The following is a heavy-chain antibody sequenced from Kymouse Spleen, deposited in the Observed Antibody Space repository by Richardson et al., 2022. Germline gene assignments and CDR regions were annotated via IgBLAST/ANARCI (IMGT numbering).Heavy chain of an antibody. CDR2: IWYDGSNK. CDR1: GFTFSSYG. Sequence: QVQLVESGGGVVQPGRSLRLSCAASGFTFSSYGMHWVRQAPGKGLEWVAVIWYDGSNKYYADSVKGRFTISRDNSKNTLYLQMNSLRAEDTAVYYCARDKDYDILTGYYPFDYWGQGTLVTVSS. J-gene: IGHJ4*02. D-gene: IGHD3-9*01. CDR3: ARDKDYDILTGYYPFDY. V-gene: IGHV3-33*01.